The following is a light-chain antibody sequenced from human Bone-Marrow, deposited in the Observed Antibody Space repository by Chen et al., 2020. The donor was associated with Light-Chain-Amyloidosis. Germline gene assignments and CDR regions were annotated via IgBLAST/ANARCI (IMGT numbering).Light chain of an antibody. CDR3: QQYDNWPFT. Sequence: ERVMTQSPATLSVSPGARATLSCRASQSVSGNLAWFQQKPGQSPRLLIYGASTRATGIPARFSGSGSGAEFTLTISSLQSEDFAVYYCQQYDNWPFTFGPGTKVDFK. V-gene: IGKV3-15*01. J-gene: IGKJ3*01. CDR2: GAS. CDR1: QSVSGN.